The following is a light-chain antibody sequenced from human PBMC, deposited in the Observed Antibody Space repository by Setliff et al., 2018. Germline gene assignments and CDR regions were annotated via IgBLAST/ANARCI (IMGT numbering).Light chain of an antibody. Sequence: QSALTQPASVSGSPGQSITISCSGTSSDVGSYDLASWYQQHPGKAPKLIIYAVSDRPSGVSNRFSGSKSGNTASLTISGLQTEDEADYYCNAYTSGSTDVFGTGTKVTVL. V-gene: IGLV2-14*03. CDR3: NAYTSGSTDV. CDR1: SSDVGSYDL. J-gene: IGLJ1*01. CDR2: AVS.